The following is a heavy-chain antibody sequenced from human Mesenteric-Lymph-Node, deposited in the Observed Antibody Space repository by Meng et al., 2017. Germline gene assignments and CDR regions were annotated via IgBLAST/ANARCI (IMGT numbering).Heavy chain of an antibody. CDR1: GSTFTGYS. CDR3: ARGDYYDSSGLDY. Sequence: VQLVESGSELNKPVSSVKVSCKVSGSTFTGYSISWVRKAPGKGLEWRGWINTDTGNPTYAQGFTGRFVFSLDASVRTAYLQIGSLKAEDTAVYYRARGDYYDSSGLDYWGQGTLVTVSS. CDR2: INTDTGNP. D-gene: IGHD3-22*01. V-gene: IGHV7-4-1*01. J-gene: IGHJ4*02.